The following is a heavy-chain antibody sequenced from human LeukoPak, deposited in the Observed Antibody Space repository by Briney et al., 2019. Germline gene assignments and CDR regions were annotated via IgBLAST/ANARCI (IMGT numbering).Heavy chain of an antibody. Sequence: ASVEVSCKASGYTFTGYYMHWVRQAPGQGLEWMGWINPNSGGTNYAQKFQGRVTMTRDTSISTAYMELSRLRSDDTAVYYRARRAYGSGSYSFDYWGQGTLVTVSS. D-gene: IGHD3-10*01. CDR1: GYTFTGYY. J-gene: IGHJ4*02. CDR3: ARRAYGSGSYSFDY. CDR2: INPNSGGT. V-gene: IGHV1-2*02.